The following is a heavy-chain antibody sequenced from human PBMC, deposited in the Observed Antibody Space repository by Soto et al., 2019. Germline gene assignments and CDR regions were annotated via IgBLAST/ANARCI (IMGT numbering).Heavy chain of an antibody. V-gene: IGHV3-23*01. CDR2: ISGSGGST. D-gene: IGHD3-3*01. Sequence: GGSLRLSCAASGFTFSSYAMSWVRQAPGKGLEWVSAISGSGGSTYYADSVKGRFTISRDNSKNTLYLQMNSLRAEDTAVYYCAKGPFDYDFWSGYSYNWFAPWGQGTLVTVSS. CDR1: GFTFSSYA. J-gene: IGHJ5*02. CDR3: AKGPFDYDFWSGYSYNWFAP.